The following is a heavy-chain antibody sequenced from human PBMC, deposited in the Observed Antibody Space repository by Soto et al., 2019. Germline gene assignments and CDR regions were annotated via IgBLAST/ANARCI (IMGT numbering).Heavy chain of an antibody. V-gene: IGHV1-69*13. J-gene: IGHJ5*02. CDR1: GGTFSRCA. D-gene: IGHD3-10*01. CDR3: ARDRSGSSLNWFDP. Sequence: SVKVSCKTFGGTFSRCAISWVRLAPGQGLEWMGGIIFFFGSVNYAQKFQGRVTITADESTDTAYMELSSLRSEDTAVYYCARDRSGSSLNWFDPWGQGTLVTVSS. CDR2: IIFFFGSV.